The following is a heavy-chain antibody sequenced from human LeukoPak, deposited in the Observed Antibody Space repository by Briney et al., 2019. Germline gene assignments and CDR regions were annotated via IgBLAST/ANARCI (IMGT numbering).Heavy chain of an antibody. D-gene: IGHD6-19*01. V-gene: IGHV3-33*01. CDR2: IWYDGSNK. J-gene: IGHJ4*02. Sequence: PRRSLRLSCAASGFTFSSYGMHWVRQAPGKGLEWVAVIWYDGSNKYYADSVKGRFTISRDNSKNTLYLQMNSLRAEDTAVYYCASEYSSGWPHYWGQGTLVTVSS. CDR3: ASEYSSGWPHY. CDR1: GFTFSSYG.